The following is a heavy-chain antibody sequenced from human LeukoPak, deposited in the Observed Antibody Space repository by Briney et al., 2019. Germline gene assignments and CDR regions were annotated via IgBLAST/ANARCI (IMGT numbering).Heavy chain of an antibody. CDR2: VNGDGTST. CDR1: GFTDFPFSSFW. J-gene: IGHJ4*02. V-gene: IGHV3-74*01. CDR3: ARERAGSRADY. Sequence: GGSLRLSCAASGFTDFPFSSFWMHCVRQAPGKGLVCVSRVNGDGTSTTYGDSVKGRFTVSRDNSKNSVYLEMNSLRVEDTAMYYCARERAGSRADYWGQGTLVTVSS. D-gene: IGHD6-19*01.